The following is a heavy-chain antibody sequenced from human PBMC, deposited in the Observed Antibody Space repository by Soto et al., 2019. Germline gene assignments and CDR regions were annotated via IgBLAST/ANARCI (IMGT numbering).Heavy chain of an antibody. Sequence: PGGSLRLSCAASGFTFSNYGMNWVRQAPGKGLEWISSLSRSGNNTYYADSVKGRFTISRDNSKNTLYLQMNSLRAEDTAIYYCARPRVPAGVRGDWFDPWGLGTLVTVSS. CDR2: LSRSGNNT. CDR3: ARPRVPAGVRGDWFDP. D-gene: IGHD2-2*01. J-gene: IGHJ5*02. CDR1: GFTFSNYG. V-gene: IGHV3-23*01.